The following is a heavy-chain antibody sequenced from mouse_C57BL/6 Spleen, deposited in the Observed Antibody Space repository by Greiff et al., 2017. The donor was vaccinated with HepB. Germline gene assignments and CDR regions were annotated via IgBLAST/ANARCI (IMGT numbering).Heavy chain of an antibody. D-gene: IGHD2-4*01. CDR2: IHPSDSDT. CDR1: GYTFTSYW. CDR3: AISPLYYDYGGFDY. Sequence: QVQLQQPGAELVKPGASVKVSCKASGYTFTSYWMHWVKQRPGQGLEWIGRIHPSDSDTNYNQKFKGKATLTVDKSSSTAYMQHSSLTSADSAVYYCAISPLYYDYGGFDYWGQGTTLTVSS. J-gene: IGHJ2*01. V-gene: IGHV1-74*01.